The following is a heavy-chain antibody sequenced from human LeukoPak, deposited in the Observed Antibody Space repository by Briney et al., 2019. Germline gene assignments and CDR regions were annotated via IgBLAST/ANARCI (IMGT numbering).Heavy chain of an antibody. V-gene: IGHV3-7*03. D-gene: IGHD6-19*01. CDR2: IKQDGSEK. J-gene: IGHJ4*02. Sequence: GGFLRLSCAASGFTFCSYWMSWVRQAPGKGLEWVANIKQDGSEKYYVDSVKGRFTISRDNAKNSLYLQMNSLRAEDTAVYYCAREEIAVAGAPFDYWGQGTLVTVSS. CDR1: GFTFCSYW. CDR3: AREEIAVAGAPFDY.